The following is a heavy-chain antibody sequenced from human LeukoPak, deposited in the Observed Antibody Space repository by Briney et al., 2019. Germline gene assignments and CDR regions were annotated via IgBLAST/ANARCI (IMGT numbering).Heavy chain of an antibody. CDR1: GYSISSGYY. CDR2: IYHSGST. V-gene: IGHV4-38-2*02. D-gene: IGHD6-13*01. Sequence: SETLSLTCTVSGYSISSGYYWGWIRQPPGKGLEWIGSIYHSGSTYYNPSLKSRVTTSVDTSKNQFSLKLSSVTAADTAVYYCAREPSSHDYWGQGTLVTVSS. CDR3: AREPSSHDY. J-gene: IGHJ4*02.